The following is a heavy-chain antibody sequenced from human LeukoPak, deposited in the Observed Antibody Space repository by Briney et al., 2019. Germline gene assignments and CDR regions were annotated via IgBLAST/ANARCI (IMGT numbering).Heavy chain of an antibody. CDR3: ARDLGYYYGSGSPWDGMDV. V-gene: IGHV1-18*01. CDR1: GYTFTSYG. CDR2: ISAYNGNT. J-gene: IGHJ6*02. D-gene: IGHD3-10*01. Sequence: GASVKVSCKASGYTFTSYGISWVRQAPGQGLEWMGWISAYNGNTNYAQKLQGRVTMTTDTSTNTAYMELRSLRSDDTAVYYCARDLGYYYGSGSPWDGMDVWGQGTTVTVSS.